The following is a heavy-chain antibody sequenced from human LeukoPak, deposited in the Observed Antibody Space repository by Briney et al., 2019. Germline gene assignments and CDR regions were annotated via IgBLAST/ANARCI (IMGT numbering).Heavy chain of an antibody. D-gene: IGHD4-17*01. CDR1: GFTFSNYW. V-gene: IGHV3-74*01. Sequence: GGSLRLSCAASGFTFSNYWMHWVRQAPGKGLVWVSRINSDGINTSYADSVKGRFTISRDNAKNTLNLQMNSLRAEDTAVYYCAKLWTVTTPGGYYVDVWGKGTTVTVSS. CDR2: INSDGINT. CDR3: AKLWTVTTPGGYYVDV. J-gene: IGHJ6*03.